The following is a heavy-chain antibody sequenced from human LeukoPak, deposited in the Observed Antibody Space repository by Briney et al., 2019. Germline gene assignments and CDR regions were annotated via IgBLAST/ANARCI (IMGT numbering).Heavy chain of an antibody. V-gene: IGHV3-33*01. CDR1: GFTFSSYG. Sequence: PGRSLRLSCAASGFTFSSYGMHWVRQAPGKGLEWVAIIWYDGSHKYYVDSVKGRFTISRDNSKNTLYLQMNGLRADDTAVYYCARDRIVVIPTYRMDVWGQGTTVTVSS. J-gene: IGHJ6*02. CDR3: ARDRIVVIPTYRMDV. D-gene: IGHD2-2*01. CDR2: IWYDGSHK.